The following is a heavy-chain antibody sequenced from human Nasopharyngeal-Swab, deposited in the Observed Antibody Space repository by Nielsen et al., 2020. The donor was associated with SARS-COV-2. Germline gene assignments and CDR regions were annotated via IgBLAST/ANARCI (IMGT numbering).Heavy chain of an antibody. D-gene: IGHD5-18*01. V-gene: IGHV3-72*01. Sequence: WIRQPPGKGLEGVGRSSKNSNSYTTEYAASVRGRFTISRDDSKNSLYLQMNSLKTEDTAVYYCARGGYSYGELNDAFDVWGQGTMVTVSS. J-gene: IGHJ3*01. CDR3: ARGGYSYGELNDAFDV. CDR2: SSKNSNSYTT.